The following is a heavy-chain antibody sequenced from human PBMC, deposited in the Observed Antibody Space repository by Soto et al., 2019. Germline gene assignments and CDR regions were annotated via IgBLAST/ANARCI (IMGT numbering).Heavy chain of an antibody. J-gene: IGHJ6*02. V-gene: IGHV4-38-2*01. CDR2: IYHTGTT. D-gene: IGHD5-18*01. CDR1: GDSISSGYY. Sequence: LSLTCAVSGDSISSGYYWAWIRQSPGKGLEWIGSIYHTGTTYYNPSLKSRLTISVDKSKNQFSLKLSSVTAADTAVYYCARVPPGDSYGFYYYGMDVWGQGTTVTVSS. CDR3: ARVPPGDSYGFYYYGMDV.